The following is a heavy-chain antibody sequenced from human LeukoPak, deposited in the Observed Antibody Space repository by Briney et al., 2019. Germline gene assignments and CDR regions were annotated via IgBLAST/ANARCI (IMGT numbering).Heavy chain of an antibody. J-gene: IGHJ6*03. V-gene: IGHV1-18*01. CDR3: AAEVVPAAPTSYYYYYMDV. Sequence: ASVKVSCKASGYTFTSYGISWVRQAPGQGLEWMGWISAYNGNTNYAQKLQGRVTITRDMSTSTAYMELSSLRSEDTAVYYCAAEVVPAAPTSYYYYYMDVWGKGTTVTVSS. CDR1: GYTFTSYG. CDR2: ISAYNGNT. D-gene: IGHD2-2*01.